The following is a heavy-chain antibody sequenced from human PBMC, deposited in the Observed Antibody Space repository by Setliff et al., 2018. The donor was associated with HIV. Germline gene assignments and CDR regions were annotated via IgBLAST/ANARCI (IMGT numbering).Heavy chain of an antibody. CDR1: GGSISSYY. V-gene: IGHV4-59*08. CDR3: ARGVYYYYDSDAYWYWFDP. D-gene: IGHD3-22*01. CDR2: IYYSGST. J-gene: IGHJ5*02. Sequence: PSETLSLTCTVSGGSISSYYWSWIRLPPGKGLEWIGYIYYSGSTNYNPSLKSRVTISVDTSKNQFSLKLSSVTAADTAVYYCARGVYYYYDSDAYWYWFDPWGQGTLVTVSS.